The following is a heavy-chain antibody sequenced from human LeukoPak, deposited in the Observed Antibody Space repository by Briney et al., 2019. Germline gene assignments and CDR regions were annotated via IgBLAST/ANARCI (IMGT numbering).Heavy chain of an antibody. J-gene: IGHJ4*02. CDR2: INPSGGST. CDR1: GYTFTCYY. Sequence: GASVKVSCKASGYTFTCYYMHWVRQAPGQGLEWMGIINPSGGSTSYAQKFQGRVTMTRDTSTSTVYMELSSLRSEDTAVYYCARDKGLGPDTVDTATWGFDYWGQGTLVTVSS. V-gene: IGHV1-46*01. D-gene: IGHD5-18*01. CDR3: ARDKGLGPDTVDTATWGFDY.